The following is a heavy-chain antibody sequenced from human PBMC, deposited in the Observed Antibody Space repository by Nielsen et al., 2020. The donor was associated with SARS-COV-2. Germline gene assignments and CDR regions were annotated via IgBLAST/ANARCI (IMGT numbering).Heavy chain of an antibody. V-gene: IGHV1-8*01. CDR2: MNPNSGNT. CDR1: GFTFTSND. Sequence: ASVKVSCKASGFTFTSNDINWVRQAPGQGLEWMGWMNPNSGNTGYAQKFQGRVTFTADESSSTDYMELSGLRSEDTAVYYCARLIVAAASYFDYWGQGTLVTVSS. J-gene: IGHJ4*02. CDR3: ARLIVAAASYFDY. D-gene: IGHD6-13*01.